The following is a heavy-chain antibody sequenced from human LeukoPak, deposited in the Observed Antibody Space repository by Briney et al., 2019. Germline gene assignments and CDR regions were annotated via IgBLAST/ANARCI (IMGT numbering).Heavy chain of an antibody. D-gene: IGHD6-19*01. Sequence: SETLSLTCTVSGGSISSSSYYWGWIRQPPGKGLEWIGSIYYSGSTYYNPSLKSRVTISVDTSKNQFSLKLSSVTAADTAVYYCASRSGWAGDDYWGQGTLVTVSS. CDR2: IYYSGST. CDR1: GGSISSSSYY. CDR3: ASRSGWAGDDY. J-gene: IGHJ4*02. V-gene: IGHV4-39*07.